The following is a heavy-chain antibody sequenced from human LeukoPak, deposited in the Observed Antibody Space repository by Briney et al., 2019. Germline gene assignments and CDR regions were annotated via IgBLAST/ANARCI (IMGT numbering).Heavy chain of an antibody. Sequence: SETLSLTCAVSGGSISSNNWWSWVRQPPGKGLEWIGEIFHSGSTNYNPSLKSRVTISVDKSKNQFSLKLNSVTAADTAVYYCARAELRGSVWYPYWGQGTLVTVSS. D-gene: IGHD6-13*01. CDR2: IFHSGST. J-gene: IGHJ4*02. CDR3: ARAELRGSVWYPY. CDR1: GGSISSNNW. V-gene: IGHV4-4*02.